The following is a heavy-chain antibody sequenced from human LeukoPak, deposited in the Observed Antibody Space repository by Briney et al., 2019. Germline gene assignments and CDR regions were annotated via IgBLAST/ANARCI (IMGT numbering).Heavy chain of an antibody. D-gene: IGHD3-22*01. J-gene: IGHJ3*02. V-gene: IGHV3-7*04. CDR2: IKQDGSEK. CDR3: ARTDYDSSGNINDDAFDI. CDR1: EFTFSRYW. Sequence: GGSLRLSCAASEFTFSRYWMNWVRQPPGTGLEWVANIKQDGSEKYYVDSVKGRFTISRATAKHSLYLVMNILTAEDTAVYYCARTDYDSSGNINDDAFDIWGQGTAVTVSS.